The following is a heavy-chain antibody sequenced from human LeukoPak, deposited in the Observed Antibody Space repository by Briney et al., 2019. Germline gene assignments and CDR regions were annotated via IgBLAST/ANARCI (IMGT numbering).Heavy chain of an antibody. J-gene: IGHJ4*02. D-gene: IGHD2/OR15-2a*01. CDR1: GYTFTSYY. Sequence: GASVKVSCKASGYTFTSYYMHWVRQAPGQGLEWMGIINPSGGSTSYAQKFQGRVTMTRDMSTSTVYMELSSLRSEDTAVYYCARDYGSSTSSVPLINVLDYWGQGTLVTVSS. V-gene: IGHV1-46*01. CDR2: INPSGGST. CDR3: ARDYGSSTSSVPLINVLDY.